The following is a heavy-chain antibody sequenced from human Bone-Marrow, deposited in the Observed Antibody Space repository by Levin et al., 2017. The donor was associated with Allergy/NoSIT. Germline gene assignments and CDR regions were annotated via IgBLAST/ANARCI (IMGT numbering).Heavy chain of an antibody. CDR1: GGSITSGGYY. V-gene: IGHV4-31*11. Sequence: SETLSLTCAFSGGSITSGGYYWSWIRQYPGKGLEWIGYIYYSGTTYYSPSLKSRVTISIDTSNNQFSLKLTSVTAADTAVYFCARGGRFGDHAFDIWGQGTMVTVSS. CDR3: ARGGRFGDHAFDI. D-gene: IGHD3-10*01. J-gene: IGHJ3*02. CDR2: IYYSGTT.